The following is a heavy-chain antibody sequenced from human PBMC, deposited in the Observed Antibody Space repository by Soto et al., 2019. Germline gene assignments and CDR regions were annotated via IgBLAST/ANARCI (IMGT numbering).Heavy chain of an antibody. CDR3: ARVGDTGYSLDY. D-gene: IGHD6-13*01. V-gene: IGHV3-21*01. CDR2: ISSSSSYI. Sequence: GGSLRLSCAASGFTFSSYSMNWVRQAPGKGLEWVSSISSSSSYIYYADSVKGRFTISRDNAKNSLYLQMNSLRAGDTAVYYCARVGDTGYSLDYWGQGTLVTVSS. J-gene: IGHJ4*02. CDR1: GFTFSSYS.